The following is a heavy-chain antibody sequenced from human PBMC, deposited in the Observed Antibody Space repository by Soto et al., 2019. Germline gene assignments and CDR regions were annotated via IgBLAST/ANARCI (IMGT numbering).Heavy chain of an antibody. CDR1: GFSFSYYA. CDR2: ISHGGSNT. Sequence: AGGSLRLSCAASGFSFSYYAMHWVRQAPGKGLEWVAVISHGGSNTYYADSVKGRFTISRDNSKNTLYLQMNSLRVEDTAVYYCARVDRTVTTYYYYGMDVWGQGTTVTVSS. J-gene: IGHJ6*02. D-gene: IGHD4-4*01. V-gene: IGHV3-30-3*01. CDR3: ARVDRTVTTYYYYGMDV.